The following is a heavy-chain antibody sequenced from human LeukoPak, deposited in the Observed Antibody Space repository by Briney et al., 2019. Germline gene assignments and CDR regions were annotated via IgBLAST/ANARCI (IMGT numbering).Heavy chain of an antibody. V-gene: IGHV5-51*01. D-gene: IGHD5-12*01. CDR1: RYSFTSYW. CDR3: AREDGYERIDY. Sequence: GESLQISCQGSRYSFTSYWIGWARPMPGKGLEWMGIIYPGDSDTRYSPSFQGQVTISADKSISTAYLQWSSLKASDTAMYYCAREDGYERIDYWGQGTLVTVSS. CDR2: IYPGDSDT. J-gene: IGHJ4*02.